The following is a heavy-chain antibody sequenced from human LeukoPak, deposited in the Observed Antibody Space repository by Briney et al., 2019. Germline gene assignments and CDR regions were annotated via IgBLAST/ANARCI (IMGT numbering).Heavy chain of an antibody. CDR3: ARGELVGLGAISAGWFDS. CDR2: IIPIFGTA. Sequence: ASVKVSCKASGGTFSSYAISWVRQAPGQGLEWMGGIIPIFGTANYAQKFQGRVTITADESTSTAYMELSSLRSEDTAVYYCARGELVGLGAISAGWFDSWGQGTLVTVSS. CDR1: GGTFSSYA. D-gene: IGHD1-26*01. J-gene: IGHJ5*01. V-gene: IGHV1-69*13.